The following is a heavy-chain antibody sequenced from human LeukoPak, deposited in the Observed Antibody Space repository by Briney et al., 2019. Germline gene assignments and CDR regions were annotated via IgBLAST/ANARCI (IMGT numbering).Heavy chain of an antibody. J-gene: IGHJ5*02. Sequence: ASVKVSCKASGYTFTSYGISWVRQAPGQGLEWIGWISAYSGNTNCAQKLQGRVTMTTDTSTSTAYMELRSLRSDDTAVYYCARAVLLRGWFDPWGQGTLVTVSS. CDR1: GYTFTSYG. CDR3: ARAVLLRGWFDP. V-gene: IGHV1-18*01. D-gene: IGHD2-21*01. CDR2: ISAYSGNT.